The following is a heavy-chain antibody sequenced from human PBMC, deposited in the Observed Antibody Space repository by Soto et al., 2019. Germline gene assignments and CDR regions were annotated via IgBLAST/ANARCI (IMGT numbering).Heavy chain of an antibody. CDR1: GFTFSSYG. CDR2: ISYDGSNK. CDR3: AKEVAMVRGVFDY. J-gene: IGHJ4*02. Sequence: QVQLVESGGGVVQPGRSLRLSCAASGFTFSSYGMHWVRQAPGKGLEWVAVISYDGSNKYYADSVKGRFTISRDNSKNPLYLQMNSLRAEDTAVYYCAKEVAMVRGVFDYWGQGTLVTVSS. V-gene: IGHV3-30*18. D-gene: IGHD3-10*01.